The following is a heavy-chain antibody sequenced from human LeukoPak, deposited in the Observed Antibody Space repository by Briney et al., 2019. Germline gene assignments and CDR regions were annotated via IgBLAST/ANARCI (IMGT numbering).Heavy chain of an antibody. CDR2: INPNSGGT. D-gene: IGHD6-25*01. V-gene: IGHV1-2*02. CDR3: ARRAVYYYYGMDV. J-gene: IGHJ6*02. Sequence: ASVKVSCKASGYTFTGYYVHWVRQAPGQGLEWMGWINPNSGGTNCAQKFQGRVTVTRDTSISTAYMELSRLKSDDTAVYYCARRAVYYYYGMDVWGQGSTVTVSS. CDR1: GYTFTGYY.